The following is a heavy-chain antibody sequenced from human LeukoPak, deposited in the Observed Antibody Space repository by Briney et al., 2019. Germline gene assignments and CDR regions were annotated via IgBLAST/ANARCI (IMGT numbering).Heavy chain of an antibody. J-gene: IGHJ4*02. Sequence: GGSLRLSCAASGFTFSSYSMNWVRQAPGKGLEWVSSISSSSSYIYYADSVKGRFTISRDNAKNPLYLQMNSLRAEDTAVYYCARELGVVVPATPGWGQGTLVTVSS. CDR1: GFTFSSYS. D-gene: IGHD2-2*01. V-gene: IGHV3-21*01. CDR2: ISSSSSYI. CDR3: ARELGVVVPATPG.